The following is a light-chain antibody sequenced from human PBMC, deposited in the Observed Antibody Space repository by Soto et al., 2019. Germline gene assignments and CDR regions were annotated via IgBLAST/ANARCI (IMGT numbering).Light chain of an antibody. CDR2: GAS. J-gene: IGKJ5*01. CDR1: QSVSSSH. V-gene: IGKV3-20*01. Sequence: IVLKQSPGTLSLSPGERATLSCRASQSVSSSHLAWYPHKPGQAPRLLIYGASRRATGIPDRFSRSGSGTDFTLTISRLEPEDFAVYYCQQYGSSLFTFGQGTRLEIK. CDR3: QQYGSSLFT.